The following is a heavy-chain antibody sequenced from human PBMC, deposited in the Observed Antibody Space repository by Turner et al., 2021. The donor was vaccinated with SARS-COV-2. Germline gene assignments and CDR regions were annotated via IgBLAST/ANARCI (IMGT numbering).Heavy chain of an antibody. Sequence: QLQLQESGPGLVKPSETLSLSCTVSGDSISSDNYYWGWIRQPPGKGLEWIGSSYYRGSTNYNQSLKSRVTISVDTSKNQFSLRLSSLTAADTAVYYCASHYYYDSSGPSNWFDPWGQGTLVTVSS. D-gene: IGHD3-22*01. CDR3: ASHYYYDSSGPSNWFDP. V-gene: IGHV4-39*01. CDR1: GDSISSDNYY. J-gene: IGHJ5*02. CDR2: SYYRGST.